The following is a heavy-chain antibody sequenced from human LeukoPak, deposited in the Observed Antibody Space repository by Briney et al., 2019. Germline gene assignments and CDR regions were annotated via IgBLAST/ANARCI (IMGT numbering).Heavy chain of an antibody. V-gene: IGHV3-48*04. CDR3: VREHYYDTRGYYYIPLDY. CDR1: GFTFGKNS. CDR2: ISTSSGNI. D-gene: IGHD3-22*01. J-gene: IGHJ4*02. Sequence: GGSLRLSCEASGFTFGKNSMNWVRQAPGKGLEWLAYISTSSGNINYADSVKGRFTISRDNVKNSLYLQMNSLRVEDTAVYYCVREHYYDTRGYYYIPLDYWGQGTLVSVSS.